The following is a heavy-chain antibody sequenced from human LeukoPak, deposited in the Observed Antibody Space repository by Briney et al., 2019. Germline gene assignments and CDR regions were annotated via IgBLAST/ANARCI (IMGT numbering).Heavy chain of an antibody. D-gene: IGHD4-17*01. J-gene: IGHJ6*03. CDR2: INHSGST. V-gene: IGHV4-34*01. CDR3: ARRAHYGDYPPNYYMDV. CDR1: GGSFSGYY. Sequence: PSETLSLTCAVYGGSFSGYYWSWIRQPPGKGLEWIGEINHSGSTNYNPSLKSRVTISVDTSKNQFSLKLSSVTAADTAVYYCARRAHYGDYPPNYYMDVWGKGTTVTISS.